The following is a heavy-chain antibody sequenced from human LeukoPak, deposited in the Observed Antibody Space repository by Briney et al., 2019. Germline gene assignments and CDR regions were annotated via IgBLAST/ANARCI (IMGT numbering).Heavy chain of an antibody. CDR1: GFTFSSYW. D-gene: IGHD4/OR15-4a*01. Sequence: PGESLRLSCAASGFTFSSYWMHWVRQAPGKGLVWVSRINGDGSTTTYADSVKGRFTISRDNSKNTLYLQMNSLRAEDTAVYYCARRAGAYSHPYDYWGQGTLVTVSS. CDR2: INGDGSTT. V-gene: IGHV3-74*01. CDR3: ARRAGAYSHPYDY. J-gene: IGHJ4*02.